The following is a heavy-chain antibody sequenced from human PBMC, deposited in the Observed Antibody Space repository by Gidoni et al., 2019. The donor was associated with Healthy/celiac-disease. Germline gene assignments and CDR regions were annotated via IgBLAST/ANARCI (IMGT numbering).Heavy chain of an antibody. J-gene: IGHJ4*02. Sequence: EVQLVESGGGLFQPGGSLMLSCAASGCTSSSYWMSWVRQDPGKGLEWVGNIKQDGSEKYYVDSVKGRFTITRDNAKNSLYLQMNSLRAEDTAVYYCARPMITFGGVIGTFDYWGQGTLVTVSS. CDR2: IKQDGSEK. D-gene: IGHD3-16*02. CDR3: ARPMITFGGVIGTFDY. V-gene: IGHV3-7*03. CDR1: GCTSSSYW.